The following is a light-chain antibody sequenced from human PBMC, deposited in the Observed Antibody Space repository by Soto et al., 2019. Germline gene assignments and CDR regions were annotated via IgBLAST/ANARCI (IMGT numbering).Light chain of an antibody. CDR1: QRVGNS. J-gene: IGKJ5*01. Sequence: EIVVIQSPATMSLSPGERATLSCRASQRVGNSLAWYQQKLGQAPRLLIYDTFNRATGVPARFSGSGSGTDFTLTISSLEPEDFAVYYCQQGREWTLTFGQGTRLE. CDR2: DTF. V-gene: IGKV3-11*01. CDR3: QQGREWTLT.